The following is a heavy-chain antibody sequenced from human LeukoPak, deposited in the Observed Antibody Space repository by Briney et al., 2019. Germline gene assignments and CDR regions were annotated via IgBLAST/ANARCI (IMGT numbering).Heavy chain of an antibody. CDR3: ARVGGYDFWSGSYFDN. J-gene: IGHJ4*02. V-gene: IGHV4-59*01. Sequence: SETLSLPCSISGGSISSYYWSWIRQPPGKGLEWIGYIYYSGSTNYNPSLKSRVTISVDTSKNQFSLKLSSVTAADTAVYYCARVGGYDFWSGSYFDNWGQGMLVTVSS. D-gene: IGHD3-3*01. CDR2: IYYSGST. CDR1: GGSISSYY.